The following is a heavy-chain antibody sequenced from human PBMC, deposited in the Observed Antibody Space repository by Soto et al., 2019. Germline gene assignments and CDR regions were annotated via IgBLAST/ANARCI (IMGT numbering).Heavy chain of an antibody. J-gene: IGHJ2*01. V-gene: IGHV4-59*01. CDR1: GGSISSYY. Sequence: QVQLQESGPGLVRPSETLSLTCTVSGGSISSYYWSWIRQPPGKGLEWIGYIYYTGTTNYNPSLKSRVTISVDTSKNQLSLNLRSVTAADTAVYYCARDFIVAAANWYFHLWGRGTLVTVSS. CDR2: IYYTGTT. D-gene: IGHD2-2*01. CDR3: ARDFIVAAANWYFHL.